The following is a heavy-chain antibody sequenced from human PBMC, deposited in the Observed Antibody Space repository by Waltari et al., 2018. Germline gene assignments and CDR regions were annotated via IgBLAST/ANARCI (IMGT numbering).Heavy chain of an antibody. D-gene: IGHD3-3*01. CDR1: GFTFGSSA. V-gene: IGHV3-23*01. Sequence: EVQLLESGGGLVQPGGSLRLSCAASGFTFGSSAMTWVRQDPGSGLEWVSVITGCAHDTYYADSVKGRFTISRENSKNTVYLQMDSLRAEDTAVYYCAKDRAGVFDYWGQGTPVTVSS. CDR3: AKDRAGVFDY. CDR2: ITGCAHDT. J-gene: IGHJ4*02.